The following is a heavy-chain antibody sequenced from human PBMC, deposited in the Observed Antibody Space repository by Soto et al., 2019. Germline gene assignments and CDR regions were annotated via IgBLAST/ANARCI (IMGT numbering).Heavy chain of an antibody. CDR3: ARGWGRIFDY. CDR2: INHSGST. D-gene: IGHD7-27*01. V-gene: IGHV4-34*01. Sequence: QVQLQQWGAGLLKPSETLSLTCAVYGGSLSGYYWSWSRQPPGKGLEWIGEINHSGSTNYNPSLKSRVTISVDTSKNQFSLKLSSVTAAVTAVYYCARGWGRIFDYWGQGTLVTVSS. CDR1: GGSLSGYY. J-gene: IGHJ4*02.